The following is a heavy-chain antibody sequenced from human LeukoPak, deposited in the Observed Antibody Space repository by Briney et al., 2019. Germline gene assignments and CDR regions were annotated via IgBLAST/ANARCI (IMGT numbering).Heavy chain of an antibody. V-gene: IGHV3-49*04. CDR1: GFIFGDYG. J-gene: IGHJ5*02. CDR3: TMQWVHSDNGFDP. D-gene: IGHD1-1*01. CDR2: IRSKPYGGTT. Sequence: PGGSLRLSCTGSGFIFGDYGMTWVRQAPGKGLEWVGFIRSKPYGGTTEYAASVKDRFTISRDVSKTIAYLQMNSLKTEDTAVYYCTMQWVHSDNGFDPWGQGTLVTVSS.